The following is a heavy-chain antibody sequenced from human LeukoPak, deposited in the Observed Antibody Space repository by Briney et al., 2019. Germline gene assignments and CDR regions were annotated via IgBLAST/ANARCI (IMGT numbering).Heavy chain of an antibody. D-gene: IGHD3/OR15-3a*01. Sequence: PSETLSLTCTVSGGSISNNYWYWIRQSPGKGLEWIGNFYKGGSTNYNPSLKSRVTISVDTSKNQFFLKLNSVTAADTAVYYCAKSHFWTGYPSDYWGQGILVTVSS. CDR2: FYKGGST. V-gene: IGHV4-59*01. CDR3: AKSHFWTGYPSDY. CDR1: GGSISNNY. J-gene: IGHJ4*02.